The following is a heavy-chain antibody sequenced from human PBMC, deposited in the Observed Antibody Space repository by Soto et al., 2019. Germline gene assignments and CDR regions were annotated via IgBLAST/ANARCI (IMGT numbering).Heavy chain of an antibody. J-gene: IGHJ4*02. CDR1: GYSFATYS. V-gene: IGHV1-18*01. CDR2: ITPYNGDT. D-gene: IGHD2-15*01. CDR3: ARLAPCSGGTCYSRALDY. Sequence: QVQLLQSGAEVKEPGASVKVSCKASGYSFATYSISWVRQAPAQGLEWMGWITPYNGDTNYAQKLQGRVTMTTDTSTSTAYMEVRSLRSDDTVVYYCARLAPCSGGTCYSRALDYWGQGALVTVSS.